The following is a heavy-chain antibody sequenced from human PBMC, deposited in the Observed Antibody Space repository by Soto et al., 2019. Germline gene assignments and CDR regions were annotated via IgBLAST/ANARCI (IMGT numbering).Heavy chain of an antibody. J-gene: IGHJ4*02. D-gene: IGHD3-10*01. CDR2: IKGDESNT. V-gene: IGHV3-74*01. CDR1: GFTFSTYW. CDR3: ARGALRAYYLDY. Sequence: AQLVESGGGLVQPGGSLRLSCAASGFTFSTYWMHWVRQAPGGGLVWVSRIKGDESNTNYADSVKGRFTISRDNAKNTVYLQMNSLRAEDTAIYYCARGALRAYYLDYWGQGVLVTVSS.